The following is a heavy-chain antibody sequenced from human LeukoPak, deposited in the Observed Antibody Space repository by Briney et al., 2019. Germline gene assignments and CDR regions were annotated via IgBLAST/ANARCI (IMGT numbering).Heavy chain of an antibody. V-gene: IGHV5-51*01. CDR2: IYLGDSDT. D-gene: IGHD3-10*01. CDR1: GYIFSTYW. Sequence: GESPKISCKGSGYIFSTYWIGWVRQMPGKGLEWMGIIYLGDSDTRYSPSFQGQVTILADKSISTAYLQWSSLKASDTAIYYCARLFRGSLTWFDPWGQGTLVTVSS. CDR3: ARLFRGSLTWFDP. J-gene: IGHJ5*02.